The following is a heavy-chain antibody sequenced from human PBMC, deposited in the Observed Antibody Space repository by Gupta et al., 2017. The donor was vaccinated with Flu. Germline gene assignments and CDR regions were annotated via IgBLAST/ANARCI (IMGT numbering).Heavy chain of an antibody. CDR2: IYYSGST. CDR3: ARVGYYDSSGYYVIDY. J-gene: IGHJ4*02. V-gene: IGHV4-31*02. D-gene: IGHD3-22*01. CDR1: YY. Sequence: YYWSWIRQHPGKGLEWIGYIYYSGSTYYNPSLKSRVTLSVDTSKNQFSLKLSSVTAADTAVYYCARVGYYDSSGYYVIDYWGQGTLVTVSS.